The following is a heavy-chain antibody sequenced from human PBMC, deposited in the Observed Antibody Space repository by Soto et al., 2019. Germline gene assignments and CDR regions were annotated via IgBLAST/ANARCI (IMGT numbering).Heavy chain of an antibody. V-gene: IGHV3-7*01. D-gene: IGHD3-22*01. Sequence: PGGSLRLSCAASGFTFSSYWMSWVRQAPGKGLEWVANIKQDGSEKYYVDSVKGRLTISGDNAKNSLYLQMNSLRAEDTAVYYCARERYYYDSSGYEAPDAFDIWGQGTMVTVSS. J-gene: IGHJ3*02. CDR2: IKQDGSEK. CDR1: GFTFSSYW. CDR3: ARERYYYDSSGYEAPDAFDI.